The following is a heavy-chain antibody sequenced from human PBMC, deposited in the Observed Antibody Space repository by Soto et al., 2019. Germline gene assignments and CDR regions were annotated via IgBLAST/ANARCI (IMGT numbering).Heavy chain of an antibody. CDR3: ASDDVWIPPDY. V-gene: IGHV3-7*01. J-gene: IGHJ4*02. CDR1: GFTFSSYW. CDR2: IQEDGSQK. D-gene: IGHD1-1*01. Sequence: PGGSLRLSCSASGFTFSSYWMSWVRQAPGKGLEWVANIQEDGSQKHYVDSVKGRFTISRDNAKNSLYLQMNSLRAEDTAVYYCASDDVWIPPDYWGQGSLVTVSS.